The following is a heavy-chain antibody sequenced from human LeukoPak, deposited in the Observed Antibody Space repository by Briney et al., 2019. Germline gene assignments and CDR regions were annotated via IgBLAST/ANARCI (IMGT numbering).Heavy chain of an antibody. D-gene: IGHD3-10*01. V-gene: IGHV4-34*01. CDR1: GGSFSGYY. CDR2: INHSGST. Sequence: SETLSLTCAVYGGSFSGYYWSWIRQPPGKGLEWIGEINHSGSTNYNPSLKSRVTITVDTSKNQFSLKLRSVTAADTAVYYCARQPPKGGHYYGSGSYYRGSYYYYMDVWGKGTTVTISS. J-gene: IGHJ6*03. CDR3: ARQPPKGGHYYGSGSYYRGSYYYYMDV.